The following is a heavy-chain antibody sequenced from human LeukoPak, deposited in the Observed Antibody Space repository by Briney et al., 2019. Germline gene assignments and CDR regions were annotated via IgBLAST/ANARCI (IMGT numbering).Heavy chain of an antibody. Sequence: ASVKVSCKASGYTFTSYDINWVRQATGQGLEWMGWMNPNSGNTGYAQKFQGRITLTKDISINTAYLELSNLRSDDTGVYYCVRARNWFDPWGQGTLVTVSS. J-gene: IGHJ5*02. V-gene: IGHV1-8*02. CDR1: GYTFTSYD. CDR2: MNPNSGNT. CDR3: VRARNWFDP.